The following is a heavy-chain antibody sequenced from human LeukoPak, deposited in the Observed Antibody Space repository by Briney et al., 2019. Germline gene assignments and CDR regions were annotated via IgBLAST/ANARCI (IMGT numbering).Heavy chain of an antibody. CDR3: ARFIVVVTASIAPYNWFDP. V-gene: IGHV5-51*01. Sequence: GESLKISCKGSGYIFTSYWIGWVRQMPGKGLEWMGIIYPGDSDTRYSPSFQGQVTISADKSISTAYLQWSSLKASDTAMYYCARFIVVVTASIAPYNWFDPWGQGTLVTVSS. CDR2: IYPGDSDT. D-gene: IGHD2-21*02. J-gene: IGHJ5*02. CDR1: GYIFTSYW.